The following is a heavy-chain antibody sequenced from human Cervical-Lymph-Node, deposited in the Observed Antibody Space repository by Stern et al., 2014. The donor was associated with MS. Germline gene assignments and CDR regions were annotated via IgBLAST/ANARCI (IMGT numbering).Heavy chain of an antibody. CDR2: INPILGIA. J-gene: IGHJ5*02. Sequence: VQLVESGAEVKKPGSSVKVSCKASGRTFSSYAIRWVRQAPGQGLEWMGRINPILGIANYAQKFQGRVTITADKSTSTAYMELSSLRSEDTAVYYCASGYCSGGSCYVVWFDPWGQGTLVTVSS. D-gene: IGHD2-15*01. V-gene: IGHV1-69*09. CDR3: ASGYCSGGSCYVVWFDP. CDR1: GRTFSSYA.